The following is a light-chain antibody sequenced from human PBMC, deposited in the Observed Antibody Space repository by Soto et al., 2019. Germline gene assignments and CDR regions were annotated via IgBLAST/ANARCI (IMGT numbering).Light chain of an antibody. V-gene: IGKV1-13*02. Sequence: AIQLTQSPSSLSASVGDRATITCRASQGISSALAWYQQQPGKAPSLLIYDASTLESGVPSRFSGSGSGTDFTLTISSLQPEDFTTYYCQQFNSYLLTFGGGTKVEIK. CDR2: DAS. CDR1: QGISSA. J-gene: IGKJ4*01. CDR3: QQFNSYLLT.